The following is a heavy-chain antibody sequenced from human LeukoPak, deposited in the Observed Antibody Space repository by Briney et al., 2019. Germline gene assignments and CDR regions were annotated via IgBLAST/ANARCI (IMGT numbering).Heavy chain of an antibody. CDR1: GFTFNSYA. D-gene: IGHD3-9*01. Sequence: GGSLRLTCAASGFTFNSYAMNWVRQAPGKGLEWVSAISGSAGSTYYADSVKGRFTISRDNSKNTLYLQMNSLRAEDTAVYYCAKDRSYDILTGYTYWGQGTLVTVSS. CDR3: AKDRSYDILTGYTY. V-gene: IGHV3-23*01. J-gene: IGHJ4*02. CDR2: ISGSAGST.